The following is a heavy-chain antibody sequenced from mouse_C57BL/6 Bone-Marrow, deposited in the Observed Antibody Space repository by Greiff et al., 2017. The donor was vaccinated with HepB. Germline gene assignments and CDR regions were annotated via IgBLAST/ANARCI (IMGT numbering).Heavy chain of an antibody. CDR2: IRSKSSNYAT. CDR1: GFTFNTYA. V-gene: IGHV10-3*01. Sequence: EVMLVESGGGLVQPKGSLKLSCAASGFTFNTYAMHWVRQAPGKGLEWVARIRSKSSNYATYYADSVKDRFTISRDDSQSMLYLQMNNLKTEDTAMYYCVRESGRQLSPAGFAYWGQGTLVTVSA. CDR3: VRESGRQLSPAGFAY. D-gene: IGHD3-2*02. J-gene: IGHJ3*01.